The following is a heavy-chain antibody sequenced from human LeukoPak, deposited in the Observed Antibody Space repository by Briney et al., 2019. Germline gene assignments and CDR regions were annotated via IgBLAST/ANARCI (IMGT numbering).Heavy chain of an antibody. CDR1: GGSISSGDYY. D-gene: IGHD4-17*01. Sequence: KPSETLSLTRTVSGGSISSGDYYWSWIRQPPGKGLEWIGYIYYSGSTYYNPSLKSRVTISVDTSKNQFSLKLSSVTAADTAVYYCARDSNYGDYAYYFDYWGQGTLVTVSS. J-gene: IGHJ4*02. CDR3: ARDSNYGDYAYYFDY. V-gene: IGHV4-30-4*08. CDR2: IYYSGST.